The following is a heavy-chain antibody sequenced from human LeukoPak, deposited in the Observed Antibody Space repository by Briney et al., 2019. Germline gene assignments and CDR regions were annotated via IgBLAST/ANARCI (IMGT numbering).Heavy chain of an antibody. CDR1: GVTFSKYW. CDR3: ARSGRGVDSFYFYMDV. CDR2: INHDGGENQDGRGK. Sequence: GGPLRLSCAASGVTFSKYWMSWVRQAPGKGLEWVANINHDGGENQDGRGKNYVHSLRCRFTISRDNAKNSLSLQMNSLRAEDTAVYYCARSGRGVDSFYFYMDVWGKGTTVTVSS. J-gene: IGHJ6*03. D-gene: IGHD3-10*01. V-gene: IGHV3-7*01.